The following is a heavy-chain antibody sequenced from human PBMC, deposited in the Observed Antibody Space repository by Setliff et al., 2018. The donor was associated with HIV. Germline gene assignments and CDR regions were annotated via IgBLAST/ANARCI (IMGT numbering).Heavy chain of an antibody. CDR3: ARIPTGGAFDI. Sequence: GASVKVSCKVSGGTFTNSAIGWVRQAPGQGLEWMGAIVPILGIANSAQKFQGRVTITTDESTNTAYMELSSLRSEDTAVYYCARIPTGGAFDIWGQGTVVTVSS. CDR1: GGTFTNSA. V-gene: IGHV1-69*10. CDR2: IVPILGIA. J-gene: IGHJ3*02. D-gene: IGHD7-27*01.